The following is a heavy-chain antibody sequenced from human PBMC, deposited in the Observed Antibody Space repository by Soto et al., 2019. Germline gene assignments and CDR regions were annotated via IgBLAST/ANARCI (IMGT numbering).Heavy chain of an antibody. CDR3: ARVLFRLSSRPIDY. V-gene: IGHV4-34*01. D-gene: IGHD6-13*01. J-gene: IGHJ4*02. Sequence: SETLSLTCAVYGGSFIGYYWSWIRQPPGKGLEWIGEINHSGSTNYNPSLKSRVTISVDTSKNQFSLKLSSVTAADTAVYYCARVLFRLSSRPIDYWGQGTLVTVSS. CDR2: INHSGST. CDR1: GGSFIGYY.